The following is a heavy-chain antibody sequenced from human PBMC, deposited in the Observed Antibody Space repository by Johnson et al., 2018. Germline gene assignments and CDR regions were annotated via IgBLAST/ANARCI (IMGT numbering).Heavy chain of an antibody. J-gene: IGHJ3*02. CDR1: GFIFDDYG. CDR3: ARGKYNDPIDI. D-gene: IGHD3-16*01. Sequence: EVRLGESGGGVVRHGGSLRLCCAASGFIFDDYGMSWVRQAPGKGLEWLSYISSSGTMKYYVDLVKGRFTISRDNAKKSLYLQMSSRRVEDTALYYFARGKYNDPIDIWGQGTMVTVSS. CDR2: ISSSGTMK. V-gene: IGHV3-20*04.